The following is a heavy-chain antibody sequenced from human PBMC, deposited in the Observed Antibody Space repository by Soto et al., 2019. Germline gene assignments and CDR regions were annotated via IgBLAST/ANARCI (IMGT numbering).Heavy chain of an antibody. CDR2: IIPILGIA. V-gene: IGHV1-69*02. D-gene: IGHD3-10*01. CDR1: GGTFSSYT. Sequence: QVQLVQSGAEVKKPGSSVKVSCKASGGTFSSYTISWVRQAPGQGLEWMGRIIPILGIANYAQKFQGRVTITADKSTSTAYMELSSLRSEDTAVYYCARARRSHYYGMDVWGQGTTVTVSS. CDR3: ARARRSHYYGMDV. J-gene: IGHJ6*02.